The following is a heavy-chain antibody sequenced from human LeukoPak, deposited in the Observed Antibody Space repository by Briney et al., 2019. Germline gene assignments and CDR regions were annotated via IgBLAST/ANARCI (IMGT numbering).Heavy chain of an antibody. CDR1: GYTFTSYD. D-gene: IGHD5-12*01. J-gene: IGHJ4*02. CDR3: ARYSGYKQSVDY. CDR2: MNPNSGNT. V-gene: IGHV1-8*03. Sequence: GASVKVSCKASGYTFTSYDINWVRQATGQGLEWMGWMNPNSGNTGYAQKFQGRVTITRNTSISTAYMELSSLRSEDTAVYYCARYSGYKQSVDYWGQGTLVTVSS.